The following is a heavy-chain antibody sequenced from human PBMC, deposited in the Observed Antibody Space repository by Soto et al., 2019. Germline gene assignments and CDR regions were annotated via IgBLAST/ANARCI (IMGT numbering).Heavy chain of an antibody. CDR1: GFTFSKYG. CDR3: ARDDAFQNENGFDI. D-gene: IGHD1-1*01. J-gene: IGHJ3*02. V-gene: IGHV3-33*01. Sequence: QVPLVESGGGVVQPGRSLRLSCAASGFTFSKYGFHWVRQAPGKGLEWVAVIVNDGSEKYHADSVEGRFTISRDNSKDTLFLQMNSLRAEDTAVYYCARDDAFQNENGFDIWGQGTMVTVSS. CDR2: IVNDGSEK.